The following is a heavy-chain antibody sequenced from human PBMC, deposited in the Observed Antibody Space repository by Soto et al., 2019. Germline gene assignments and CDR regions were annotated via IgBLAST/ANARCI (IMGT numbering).Heavy chain of an antibody. V-gene: IGHV1-18*04. CDR1: GYSFSDYG. Sequence: QVQLVQSGAEVKKPGASLKVSCQASGYSFSDYGIAWVRQAPGQGLAWVGWISTYNGNTKYAQKFQGRVTMTTDTSANTAYMELRSLRSDDTAMYYCARYGYSSGLYLGTGMDVWGQGTPVTVSS. CDR2: ISTYNGNT. J-gene: IGHJ6*02. CDR3: ARYGYSSGLYLGTGMDV. D-gene: IGHD6-19*01.